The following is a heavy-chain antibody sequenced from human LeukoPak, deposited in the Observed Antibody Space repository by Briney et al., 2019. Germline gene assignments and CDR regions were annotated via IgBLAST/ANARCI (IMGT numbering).Heavy chain of an antibody. CDR1: GFTFSSYW. CDR3: ARDRPQQWLVRGQRGYYYYMDV. D-gene: IGHD6-19*01. V-gene: IGHV3-7*01. J-gene: IGHJ6*03. CDR2: IKQDGSEK. Sequence: GGSLRLSCPASGFTFSSYWMSWVRQAPGKGLEWVANIKQDGSEKYYVDSVKGRFTISRDNAKNSLYLQMNSLRAEDTAVYYCARDRPQQWLVRGQRGYYYYMDVWGKGTTVTISS.